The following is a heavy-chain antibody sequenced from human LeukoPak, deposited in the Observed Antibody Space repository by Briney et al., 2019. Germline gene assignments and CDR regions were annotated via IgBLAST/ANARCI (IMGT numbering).Heavy chain of an antibody. CDR1: GGSISSSSYY. Sequence: SETLSLTCTVSGGSISSSSYYWGWIRQPPGKGLEWIGSIYYSGDTYYNPSLKSRRVTISVDTSKNQFSLKLSSVTAADTAVYYCARDRLGYCTNGVCYPYYFDHWGQGTLVTVSS. D-gene: IGHD2-8*01. CDR3: ARDRLGYCTNGVCYPYYFDH. CDR2: IYYSGDT. V-gene: IGHV4-39*07. J-gene: IGHJ4*02.